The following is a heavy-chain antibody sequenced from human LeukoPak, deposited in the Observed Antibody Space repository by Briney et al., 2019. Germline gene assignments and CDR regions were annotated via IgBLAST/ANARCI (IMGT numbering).Heavy chain of an antibody. CDR2: ISWDGGST. D-gene: IGHD6-13*01. V-gene: IGHV3-43*01. J-gene: IGHJ6*02. CDR1: GFTFDDYT. CDR3: AKDSSSWGVHYYGMDV. Sequence: GGSLRLSCAASGFTFDDYTMHWVRQAPGKGLEWVSLISWDGGSTYYADSVKGRFTISRDNSKNSLYLQMNSLRTEDTALYYCAKDSSSWGVHYYGMDVWAKGPWSPSP.